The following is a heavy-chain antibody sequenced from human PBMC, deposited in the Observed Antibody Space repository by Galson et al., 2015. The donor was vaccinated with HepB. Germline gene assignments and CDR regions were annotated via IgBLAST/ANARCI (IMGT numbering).Heavy chain of an antibody. Sequence: SLRLSCAASGFTFSSYGMHWVRQAPGKGLEWVAFIRYDGSNKYYADSVKGRFTISRDNSKNTLYLQMNSLRAEDTAVYYCAKLLYCSGGSCYSNYLDAFDIWGQGTMVTVSS. J-gene: IGHJ3*02. V-gene: IGHV3-30*02. CDR1: GFTFSSYG. D-gene: IGHD2-15*01. CDR3: AKLLYCSGGSCYSNYLDAFDI. CDR2: IRYDGSNK.